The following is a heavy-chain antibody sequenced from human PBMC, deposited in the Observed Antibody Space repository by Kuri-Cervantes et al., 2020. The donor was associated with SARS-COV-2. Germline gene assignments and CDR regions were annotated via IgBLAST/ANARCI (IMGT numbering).Heavy chain of an antibody. CDR1: GFIFSDYY. J-gene: IGHJ5*02. V-gene: IGHV3-11*04. CDR2: IGPSGTTK. Sequence: GGSLRLSCTASGFIFSDYYMTWIRQAPGKGLEWVSNIGPSGTTKYYADSVKGRFTISRDNAKNSLYLQMSSLRAEDTAVYYCAREISIFGGLRHSFDPWGQGTLVTVSS. CDR3: AREISIFGGLRHSFDP. D-gene: IGHD3-3*01.